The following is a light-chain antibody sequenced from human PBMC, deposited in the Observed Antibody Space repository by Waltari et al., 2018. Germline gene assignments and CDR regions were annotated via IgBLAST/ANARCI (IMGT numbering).Light chain of an antibody. CDR2: QDS. CDR3: VQGTTVPWT. Sequence: VMTQSPLSLSVTPGQPASISCRSSQSLLSSDGKTYLNWLQQKPGQPPRRLIYQDSIRESGVPERFSGSGAGTDFTLKISRVEAEDVGVYYCVQGTTVPWTFGQGTKVEIK. CDR1: QSLLSSDGKTY. J-gene: IGKJ1*01. V-gene: IGKV2-30*01.